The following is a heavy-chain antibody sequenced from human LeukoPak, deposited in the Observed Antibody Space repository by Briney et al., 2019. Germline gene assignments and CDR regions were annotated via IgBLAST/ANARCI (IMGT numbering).Heavy chain of an antibody. CDR1: GFTFSSYG. CDR2: ISGSGGST. Sequence: GGTLRLSCAASGFTFSSYGMSWVRQAPGKGLEWVSAISGSGGSTYYADSVKGRFTISRDNSKNTLYLQMNSLRPEDTAVYYCAKDYYALLWFGEFNRKYYFDYWGQGTLVTVSS. D-gene: IGHD3-10*01. J-gene: IGHJ4*02. CDR3: AKDYYALLWFGEFNRKYYFDY. V-gene: IGHV3-23*01.